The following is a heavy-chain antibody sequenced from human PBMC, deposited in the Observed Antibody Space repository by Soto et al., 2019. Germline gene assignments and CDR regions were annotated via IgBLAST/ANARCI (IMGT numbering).Heavy chain of an antibody. CDR3: AKGTLFGELMTDFDY. Sequence: EVQLVESGGGLVQPGRSLRLPCAASGFNYDDYAMHWVRQAPGKGLERVSGISWNSGSIGYADSVKGRFTISRDNAKNSLYLQMNSLRAEDTALYYCAKGTLFGELMTDFDYWGQGTLVTVSS. J-gene: IGHJ4*02. CDR1: GFNYDDYA. D-gene: IGHD3-10*02. V-gene: IGHV3-9*01. CDR2: ISWNSGSI.